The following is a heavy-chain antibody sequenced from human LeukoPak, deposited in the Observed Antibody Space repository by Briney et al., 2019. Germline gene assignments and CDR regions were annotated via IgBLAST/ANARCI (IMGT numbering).Heavy chain of an antibody. CDR2: INHSGST. J-gene: IGHJ5*02. V-gene: IGHV4-34*01. CDR1: GGSISSYY. D-gene: IGHD3-22*01. Sequence: SETLSLTCTVSGGSISSYYWSWIRQPPGKGLEWIGEINHSGSTNYNPSLKSRVTISVDTSKNQFSLKLSSVTATDTAVYYCARGRGRYYYDSSGYYPWGQGTLVTVSS. CDR3: ARGRGRYYYDSSGYYP.